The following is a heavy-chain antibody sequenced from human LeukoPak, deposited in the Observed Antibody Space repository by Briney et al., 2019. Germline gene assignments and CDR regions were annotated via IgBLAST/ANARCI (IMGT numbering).Heavy chain of an antibody. CDR3: AETWDYYGSGSYPYYYGMDV. J-gene: IGHJ6*02. CDR2: IYYSGST. V-gene: IGHV4-39*01. CDR1: GGSISSSSYY. D-gene: IGHD3-10*01. Sequence: SETLSLTCTVSGGSISSSSYYWGWIRQPPGKGLEWIGSIYYSGSTYYNPSLKSRVTISVDTSKNQFSLKLSSVTAADTAVYYCAETWDYYGSGSYPYYYGMDVWGQGTTVTVSS.